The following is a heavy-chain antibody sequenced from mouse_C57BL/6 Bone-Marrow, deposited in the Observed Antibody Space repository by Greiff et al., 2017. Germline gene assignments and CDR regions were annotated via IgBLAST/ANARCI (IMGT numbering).Heavy chain of an antibody. Sequence: QVQLQQSGPELVKPGASVKLSCKASGYTFTSYDINWVKQRPGQGLEWIGWIYPRDGSTKYNEKFKGKATLTVDTSSSTAYMELHSLTSEDSAVYIGATVEFYGSGGGWYFGVWDRGKGVTVSS. CDR3: ATVEFYGSGGGWYFGV. CDR2: IYPRDGST. J-gene: IGHJ1*03. CDR1: GYTFTSYD. D-gene: IGHD1-1*01. V-gene: IGHV1-85*01.